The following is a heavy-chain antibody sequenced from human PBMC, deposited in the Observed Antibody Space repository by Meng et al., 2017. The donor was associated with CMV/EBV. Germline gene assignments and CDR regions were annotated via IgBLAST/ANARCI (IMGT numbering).Heavy chain of an antibody. J-gene: IGHJ4*02. Sequence: GESLKISCAASGFTFSSYAMHWVRQAPGKGLEWVAVISYDGSNKYYADSVKGRFTISRDNSKNTLYLQMNSLRAEDTAVYYCARDVNYSLNTWGQGTLVTVSS. V-gene: IGHV3-30-3*01. D-gene: IGHD4-11*01. CDR3: ARDVNYSLNT. CDR2: ISYDGSNK. CDR1: GFTFSSYA.